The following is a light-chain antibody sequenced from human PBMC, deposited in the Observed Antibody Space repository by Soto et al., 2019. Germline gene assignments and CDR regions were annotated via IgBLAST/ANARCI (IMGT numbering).Light chain of an antibody. CDR1: QSVSSSY. Sequence: EIVLTQSPGTLSLSPGERATLSCRASQSVSSSYLSWYQQTRRPASRLLNCGSSRTTTVIPDMCSGSGWRTYITLTISILDAEYVAVYCWQQYGSSPRTFGQGTKVDIK. CDR3: QQYGSSPRT. J-gene: IGKJ1*01. V-gene: IGKV3-20*01. CDR2: GSS.